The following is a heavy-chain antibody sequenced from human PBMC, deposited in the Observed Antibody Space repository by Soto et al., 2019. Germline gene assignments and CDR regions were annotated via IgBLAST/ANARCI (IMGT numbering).Heavy chain of an antibody. CDR3: KPVTTNGFDI. J-gene: IGHJ3*02. CDR1: GFTFSSYW. D-gene: IGHD1-1*01. V-gene: IGHV3-74*01. CDR2: IKSDGSST. Sequence: EVQLVESGGGLVQPGGSLRLSCAASGFTFSSYWMHWVRPAPGKGLVWVSRIKSDGSSTNYADSVKGRFTISRDNAKNTLYLQMNSLRAEDTAVYYCKPVTTNGFDIWGQGTMVTVSS.